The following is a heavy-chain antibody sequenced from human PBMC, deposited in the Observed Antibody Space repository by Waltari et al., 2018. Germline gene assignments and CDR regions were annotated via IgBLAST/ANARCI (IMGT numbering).Heavy chain of an antibody. Sequence: EVQLVESGGGLVQPGESLRLSCAASGFTVSHNYMSWVRQAPGKGLEGVSVIYSGGSTQYADSLKGRFTITRDSSKNTLYLQMNSLRVEDTAVYYCATSPGGGGFWGQGTLVTVSS. CDR3: ATSPGGGGF. J-gene: IGHJ4*02. CDR1: GFTVSHNY. V-gene: IGHV3-66*01. D-gene: IGHD2-21*01. CDR2: IYSGGST.